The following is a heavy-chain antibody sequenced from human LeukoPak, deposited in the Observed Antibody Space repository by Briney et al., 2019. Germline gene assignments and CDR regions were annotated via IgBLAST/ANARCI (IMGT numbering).Heavy chain of an antibody. Sequence: PGGYLRLSCAASGFTFSSYSMNWVRQAPGKGLEWVSSISSSSSYIYYADSVKGRFTISRDNAKNSLYLQMNSLRAEDTAVYYCARAYDILTGPFDCWGQGTLVTVSS. D-gene: IGHD3-9*01. J-gene: IGHJ4*02. V-gene: IGHV3-21*01. CDR3: ARAYDILTGPFDC. CDR2: ISSSSSYI. CDR1: GFTFSSYS.